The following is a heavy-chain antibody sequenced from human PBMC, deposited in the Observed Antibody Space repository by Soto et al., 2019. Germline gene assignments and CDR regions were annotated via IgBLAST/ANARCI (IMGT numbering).Heavy chain of an antibody. CDR1: GGSISSYY. CDR3: ARVHYSRGLTNPYHYYGMDV. D-gene: IGHD6-13*01. Sequence: SETLSLTCTVPGGSISSYYWSWIRQPPGKGLEWIGYIYYSGSTNYNPSLKSRVTISVDTSKNQFSLKLSSVTAADTAVYYCARVHYSRGLTNPYHYYGMDVWGQGTTVTVS. V-gene: IGHV4-59*01. CDR2: IYYSGST. J-gene: IGHJ6*02.